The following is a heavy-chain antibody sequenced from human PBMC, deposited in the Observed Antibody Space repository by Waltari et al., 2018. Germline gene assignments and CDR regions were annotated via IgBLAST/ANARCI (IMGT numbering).Heavy chain of an antibody. D-gene: IGHD2-15*01. Sequence: QVQLVESGGGVVQPGRSLRLSCAASGFTFSSNAMHWVRQAPGKGLEWVAVISYDGSNKYYADSVKGRFTISRDNSKDTLYLQMNSLRAEDTAVYHCASLRYCGGGDCSDYWGQGTLVTVSS. CDR1: GFTFSSNA. J-gene: IGHJ4*02. V-gene: IGHV3-30-3*01. CDR2: ISYDGSNK. CDR3: ASLRYCGGGDCSDY.